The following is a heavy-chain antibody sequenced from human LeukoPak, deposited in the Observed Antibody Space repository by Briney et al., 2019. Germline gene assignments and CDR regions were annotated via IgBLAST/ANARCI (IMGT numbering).Heavy chain of an antibody. CDR2: IYTSGST. V-gene: IGHV4-4*07. J-gene: IGHJ3*01. CDR1: GGSISIYY. Sequence: PSETLSLTCTVSGGSISIYYWSWIRQPAGKGLEWIGRIYTSGSTNYNPSLKSRVTMSVDTSKNHFSLKLNSVTAADTAVYYCAKPSNYYGSATDAFDFWGQGTMVTVSS. CDR3: AKPSNYYGSATDAFDF. D-gene: IGHD3-10*01.